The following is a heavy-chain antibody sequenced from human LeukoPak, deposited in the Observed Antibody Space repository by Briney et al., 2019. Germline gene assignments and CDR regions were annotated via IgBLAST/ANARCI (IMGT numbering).Heavy chain of an antibody. CDR3: ARVSYTSSWYDIDY. CDR1: GGSISSITYY. J-gene: IGHJ4*02. Sequence: PSETLSLTCTVSGGSISSITYYWGWIRQPPEKGLEWIGTIYYSGSTYYNPSLTSRVFMSVDTSKSQFSLRLSSVTAADTAMYYCARVSYTSSWYDIDYWGQGALVTVSS. V-gene: IGHV4-39*07. D-gene: IGHD6-13*01. CDR2: IYYSGST.